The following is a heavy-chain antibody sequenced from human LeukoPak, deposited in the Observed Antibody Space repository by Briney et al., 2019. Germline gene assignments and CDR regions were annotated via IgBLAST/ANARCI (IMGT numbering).Heavy chain of an antibody. CDR3: TIIPNVILFTHYFEY. V-gene: IGHV1-69*11. CDR2: IIPFLGTT. Sequence: SVKVSCKASGGVFATYAVSWVRQAPGQGLEWMGSIIPFLGTTNYAQKFQGRVTITADEPTRTAYMELTYVRSDDTAVYYCTIIPNVILFTHYFEYWGQGTLVTVSS. CDR1: GGVFATYA. J-gene: IGHJ4*02. D-gene: IGHD2-21*01.